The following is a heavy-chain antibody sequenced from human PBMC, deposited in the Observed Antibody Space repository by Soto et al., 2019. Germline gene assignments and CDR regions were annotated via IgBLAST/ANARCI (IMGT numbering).Heavy chain of an antibody. D-gene: IGHD1-26*01. CDR3: ARDRGGSSTNGMDV. V-gene: IGHV1-69*12. J-gene: IGHJ6*02. Sequence: QVQLVQSGAEVKKPGSSVKVSCKASGGTFSSYAISWVRQAPGQGLEWMGGIIPIFGTANYAQKFQGRVTITADDSTNTAYMELSSLRSEDTAVYYCARDRGGSSTNGMDVWGQGPTVTVSS. CDR1: GGTFSSYA. CDR2: IIPIFGTA.